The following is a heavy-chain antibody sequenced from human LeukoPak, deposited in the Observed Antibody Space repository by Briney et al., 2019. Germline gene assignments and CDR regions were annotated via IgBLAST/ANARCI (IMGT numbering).Heavy chain of an antibody. V-gene: IGHV3-53*01. D-gene: IGHD6-19*01. Sequence: TGGSLRLSCAASGFTVSSNYMSWVRQAPGKGLEWVSVIYSGGSTYYEDSVKGRFTISRDNSKNTLYLQMNSLRAEDTAVYYCASDPVAGRVSGAFDIWGQGTMVTVSS. CDR3: ASDPVAGRVSGAFDI. CDR2: IYSGGST. CDR1: GFTVSSNY. J-gene: IGHJ3*02.